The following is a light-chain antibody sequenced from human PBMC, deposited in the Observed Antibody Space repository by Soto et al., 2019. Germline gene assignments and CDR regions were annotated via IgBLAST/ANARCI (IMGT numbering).Light chain of an antibody. CDR3: QQYGITSYT. CDR2: AAS. CDR1: QSISSSY. J-gene: IGKJ2*01. V-gene: IGKV3-20*01. Sequence: EIVLTQSPGTLSLSPGERATLSCRASQSISSSYLAWYQQKPGQAPRLLIYAASSRATGIPDRFSGSGSGTDFTLTIRRLEPEDFAVYYCQQYGITSYTFGQGTQFEIK.